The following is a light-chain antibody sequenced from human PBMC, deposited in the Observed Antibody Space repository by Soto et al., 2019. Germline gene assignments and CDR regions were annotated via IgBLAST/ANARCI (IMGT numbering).Light chain of an antibody. CDR3: CSYSSSSTFYV. CDR2: QVT. V-gene: IGLV2-14*01. J-gene: IGLJ1*01. CDR1: SSDVGGYYY. Sequence: SARTQPASLSVSPGQSITLSCPGTSSDVGGYYYVSWYQHHPGKAPKLIIYQVTSRPSGVSNRFSASKSGNTASLTISALQAEDEALYYCCSYSSSSTFYVFGTGTKGTVL.